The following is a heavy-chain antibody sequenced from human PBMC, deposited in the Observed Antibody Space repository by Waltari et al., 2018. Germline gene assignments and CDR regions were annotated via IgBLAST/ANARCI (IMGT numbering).Heavy chain of an antibody. CDR1: GYSFTSYW. CDR2: SYPGDSDT. J-gene: IGHJ5*02. Sequence: EVQLVQSGAEVKKPGESLKISCKGSGYSFTSYWIGWVRQMPGKGLEWMGISYPGDSDTRYSPSFQGQVTISADKAISTAYLQWSSLKASDTAMYYCARLVGGCSGGSCSPNWFDPWGQGTLVTVSS. V-gene: IGHV5-51*01. D-gene: IGHD2-15*01. CDR3: ARLVGGCSGGSCSPNWFDP.